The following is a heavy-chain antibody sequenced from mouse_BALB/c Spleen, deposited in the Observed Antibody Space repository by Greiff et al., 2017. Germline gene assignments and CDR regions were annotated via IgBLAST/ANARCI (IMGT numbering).Heavy chain of an antibody. Sequence: VQLQQPGAELVRPGASVKLSCKASGYTFTSYWINWVKQRPGQGLEWIGNIYPSDSYTNYNQKFKDKATLTVDKSSSTAYMQLSSPTSEDSAVYYCTRDHGIYAMDYWGQGTSVTVSS. CDR3: TRDHGIYAMDY. CDR1: GYTFTSYW. V-gene: IGHV1-69*02. CDR2: IYPSDSYT. J-gene: IGHJ4*01. D-gene: IGHD2-1*01.